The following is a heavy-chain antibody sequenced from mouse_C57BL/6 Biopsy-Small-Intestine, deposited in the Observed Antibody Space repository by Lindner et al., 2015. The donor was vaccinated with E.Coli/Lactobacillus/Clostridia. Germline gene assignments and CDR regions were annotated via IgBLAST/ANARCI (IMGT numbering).Heavy chain of an antibody. CDR1: GFTFTSYY. J-gene: IGHJ1*01. CDR3: ARERGEHYFDSSGYHPLNV. D-gene: IGHD1-1*01. CDR2: INPSGGSA. V-gene: IGHV1-55*01. Sequence: SVKVSCKASGFTFTSYYIHWVRQAPGQGLEWMGIINPSGGSATYAQKFQGRVTMTRDPSTSTVYMALSSLRSEDTAVYYCARERGEHYFDSSGYHPLNVWGQGTLVTVSS.